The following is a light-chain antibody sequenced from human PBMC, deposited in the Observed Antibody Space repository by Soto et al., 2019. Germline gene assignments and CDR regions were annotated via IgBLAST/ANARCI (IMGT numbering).Light chain of an antibody. Sequence: QAVVTQAPSASGTPGQRVTISCSGSSSNIGRSSVNWYQHLPGTAPKLLIYSNDRRPSGVPERFSGSKSGTSASLAISGLQSEDEADYYCSAWDDSLNGLYVFGTGTALTVL. CDR1: SSNIGRSS. J-gene: IGLJ1*01. V-gene: IGLV1-44*01. CDR3: SAWDDSLNGLYV. CDR2: SND.